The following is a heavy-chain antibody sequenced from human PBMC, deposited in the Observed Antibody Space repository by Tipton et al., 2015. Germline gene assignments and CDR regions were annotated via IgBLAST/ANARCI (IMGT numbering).Heavy chain of an antibody. J-gene: IGHJ4*02. Sequence: TLSLTCTISGGSVSSSYYWGWIRQSPGKGLEWIASIYYSGSTYYNPSLKSRVTMSLDATKNQFSLHLSSVTAADTAVYYCARTGGVHSSGWEVHWGQGTLVSVSS. CDR3: ARTGGVHSSGWEVH. D-gene: IGHD6-19*01. CDR2: IYYSGST. CDR1: GGSVSSSYY. V-gene: IGHV4-39*07.